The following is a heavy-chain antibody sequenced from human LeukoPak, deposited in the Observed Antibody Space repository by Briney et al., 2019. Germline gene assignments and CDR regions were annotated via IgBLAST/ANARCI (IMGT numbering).Heavy chain of an antibody. CDR2: IYYTGST. V-gene: IGHV4-59*08. Sequence: PSETLSLTCTVSGVSISTFYWSWIRQPPGKGLEWIGYIYYTGSTNYNPSLKSRVTISVDTSKNHFSLKLSSVTAADTAVYYCARGYSSNWYYFDYWRQGTLVTVSS. CDR3: ARGYSSNWYYFDY. J-gene: IGHJ4*02. D-gene: IGHD6-13*01. CDR1: GVSISTFY.